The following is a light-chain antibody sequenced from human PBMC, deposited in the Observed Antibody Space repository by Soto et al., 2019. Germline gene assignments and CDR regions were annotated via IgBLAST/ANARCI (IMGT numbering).Light chain of an antibody. J-gene: IGKJ1*01. CDR3: HHDHLLWT. CDR2: GAA. V-gene: IGKV3-15*01. Sequence: IVMTQSPSIVPWSQGESVSLCFRASQSVRSNLAWYQQPPGQPPRLLIYGAATRATGIPARFSGSGCGTEFTVTSTSMPAEAFVLYYRHHDHLLWTFGQGTKVDI. CDR1: QSVRSN.